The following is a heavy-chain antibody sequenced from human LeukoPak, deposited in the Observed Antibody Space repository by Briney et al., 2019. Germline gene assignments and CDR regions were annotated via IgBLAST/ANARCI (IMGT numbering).Heavy chain of an antibody. Sequence: ASVKVSCKASGYTFTSYYMHWVRQAPGQGLEWMGIINPSGGSTSYAQKFQGRVTITADESTSTAYMELSSLRSEDTAAYYCARAYDSSGYHDWGQGTLVTVSS. CDR2: INPSGGST. CDR3: ARAYDSSGYHD. CDR1: GYTFTSYY. D-gene: IGHD3-22*01. V-gene: IGHV1-46*01. J-gene: IGHJ1*01.